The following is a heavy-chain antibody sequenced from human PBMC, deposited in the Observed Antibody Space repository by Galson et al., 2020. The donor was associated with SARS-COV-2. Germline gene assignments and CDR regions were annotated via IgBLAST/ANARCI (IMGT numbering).Heavy chain of an antibody. J-gene: IGHJ4*02. V-gene: IGHV1-2*06. CDR1: GYTFTGYY. CDR2: NNPNSGGT. Sequence: ASVQVSCQASGYTFTGYYMHWVRQAPGQGLEWMGRNNPNSGGTNNAQKFQGRVTMTRDTSISTAYMELSRLRSDDTAVYYCAGEIDSSGYYSYYFDYWGQGTLVTVSS. CDR3: AGEIDSSGYYSYYFDY. D-gene: IGHD3-22*01.